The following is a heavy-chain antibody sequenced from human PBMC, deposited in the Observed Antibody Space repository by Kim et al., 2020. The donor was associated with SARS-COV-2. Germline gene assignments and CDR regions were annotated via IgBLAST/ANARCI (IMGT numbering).Heavy chain of an antibody. Sequence: VKGRFTISRDNSKNTLYLQMNSLRAEDTAVYYCAKVVLDYDFWSGQYFDYWGQGTLVTVSS. D-gene: IGHD3-3*01. V-gene: IGHV3-23*01. CDR3: AKVVLDYDFWSGQYFDY. J-gene: IGHJ4*02.